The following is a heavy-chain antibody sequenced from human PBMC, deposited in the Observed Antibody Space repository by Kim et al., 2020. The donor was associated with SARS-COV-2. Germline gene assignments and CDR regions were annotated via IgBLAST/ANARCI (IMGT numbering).Heavy chain of an antibody. CDR3: VRGREYCSSTSCYYYLDY. Sequence: KSRVTISVDTSKNQFSLKLSSVTAADTAVYYCVRGREYCSSTSCYYYLDYWGQGTLVTVSS. D-gene: IGHD2-2*01. V-gene: IGHV4-34*01. J-gene: IGHJ4*02.